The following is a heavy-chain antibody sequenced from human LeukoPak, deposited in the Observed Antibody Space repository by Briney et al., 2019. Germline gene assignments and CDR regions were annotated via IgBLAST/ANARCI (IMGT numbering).Heavy chain of an antibody. CDR3: ARALGYCSGGSCYAY. CDR2: ISSSSSTI. J-gene: IGHJ4*02. CDR1: GFTFSSYS. Sequence: GGSLRLSCAASGFTFSSYSMNWVRQAPGKGLEWVSYISSSSSTIYYADSVKGRFTTSRDNAKNSLYLQMNSLRAEDTAVYYCARALGYCSGGSCYAYWGQGTLVTVSS. D-gene: IGHD2-15*01. V-gene: IGHV3-48*04.